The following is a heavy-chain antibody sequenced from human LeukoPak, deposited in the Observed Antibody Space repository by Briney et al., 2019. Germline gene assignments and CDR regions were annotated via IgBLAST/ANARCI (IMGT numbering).Heavy chain of an antibody. V-gene: IGHV3-23*01. CDR1: GFIFSSYW. CDR3: ARDDGDSWKAFDI. J-gene: IGHJ3*02. Sequence: GGSLRLSCAASGFIFSSYWMSWVRQAPGKGLEWVSVISNSGGSTFYADSVKGRFTISRDNAKNSLYLQMNSLRAEDTAVYYCARDDGDSWKAFDIWGQGTMVTVSS. CDR2: ISNSGGST. D-gene: IGHD4-17*01.